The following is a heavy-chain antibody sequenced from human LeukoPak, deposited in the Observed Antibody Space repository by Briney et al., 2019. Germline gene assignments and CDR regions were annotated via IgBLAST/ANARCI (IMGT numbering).Heavy chain of an antibody. CDR2: ISYDGSNK. J-gene: IGHJ4*02. CDR1: GFTFSSYA. D-gene: IGHD6-13*01. CDR3: AKGQARIVEDGDCFDY. V-gene: IGHV3-30-3*01. Sequence: GGSLRLSCAASGFTFSSYAMHWVRQAPGKGLEWVAVISYDGSNKYYADSVKGRFTISRDDSKNTLYLQMISLRAEDTALYYCAKGQARIVEDGDCFDYWGQGTLVTVSS.